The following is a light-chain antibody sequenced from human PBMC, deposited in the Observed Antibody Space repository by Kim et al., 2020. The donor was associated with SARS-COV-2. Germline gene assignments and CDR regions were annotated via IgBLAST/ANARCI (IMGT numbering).Light chain of an antibody. Sequence: DIQMTQSPSTLSASVGDRVTITCRASQSISSWLAWYQQKPGKAPKLLIYDASSLRSGVPSRFSGSGSETEFTLTINSLQPDDFATYYCQQYISYSTFGQGTKLEI. CDR2: DAS. CDR3: QQYISYST. CDR1: QSISSW. V-gene: IGKV1-5*01. J-gene: IGKJ2*01.